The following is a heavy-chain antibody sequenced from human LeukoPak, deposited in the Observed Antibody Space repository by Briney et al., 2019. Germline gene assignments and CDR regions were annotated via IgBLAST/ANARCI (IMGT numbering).Heavy chain of an antibody. V-gene: IGHV3-7*01. Sequence: GGSLRLSCAASGFTFSSYGMHWVRQAPGKGLEWVANINQDGSAKYYVDSMKGRFTISRDNAKNSVYLEMNTLRAEDTAVYYCARSGRGDYWGQGTLVTVSS. J-gene: IGHJ4*02. CDR2: INQDGSAK. CDR1: GFTFSSYG. D-gene: IGHD6-25*01. CDR3: ARSGRGDY.